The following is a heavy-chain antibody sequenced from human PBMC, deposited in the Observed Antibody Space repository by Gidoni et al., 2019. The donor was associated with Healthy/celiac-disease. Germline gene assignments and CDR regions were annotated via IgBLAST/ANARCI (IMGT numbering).Heavy chain of an antibody. D-gene: IGHD3-3*01. Sequence: QVQLVESGGGVVQPVRSLRPSCAASGFTFSSYCMPWVRQAPGKGLEWVAVISYDGSNKYYADSVKGRFTISRDNSKNTLYLQMNSLRAEDTAVYYCAKIPDFWSGYYAYYYYGMDVWGQGTTVTVSS. CDR3: AKIPDFWSGYYAYYYYGMDV. CDR2: ISYDGSNK. CDR1: GFTFSSYC. V-gene: IGHV3-30*18. J-gene: IGHJ6*02.